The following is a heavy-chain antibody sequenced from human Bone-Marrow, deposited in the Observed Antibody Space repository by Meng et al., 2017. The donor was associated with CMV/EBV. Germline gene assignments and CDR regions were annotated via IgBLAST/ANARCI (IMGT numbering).Heavy chain of an antibody. CDR3: ARVASSSSKGRIDY. CDR2: ISSSSSYI. D-gene: IGHD6-6*01. J-gene: IGHJ4*02. Sequence: GGSLRLSCAASGFTFSSYWMSWVRQAPGKGLEWVSSISSSSSYIYYADSVKGRFTISRDNAKNSLYLQMNSLRAEDTAVYYCARVASSSSKGRIDYWGQGTLVTAPQ. V-gene: IGHV3-21*01. CDR1: GFTFSSYW.